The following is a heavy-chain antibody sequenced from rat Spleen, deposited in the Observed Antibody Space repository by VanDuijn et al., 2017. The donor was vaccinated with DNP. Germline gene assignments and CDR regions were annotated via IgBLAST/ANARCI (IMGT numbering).Heavy chain of an antibody. CDR1: GYSITSSYR. J-gene: IGHJ1*01. V-gene: IGHV3-3*01. CDR3: ARGYNTDYYYAHWFFDF. CDR2: INYSGYT. D-gene: IGHD1-6*01. Sequence: EVQLQESGPGLVKPSQSLSLTCSVTGYSITSSYRWNWIRKFPGNKMEWMGYINYSGYTDYNPSLRSRISITRDTSKNQFFLHLRSITPEDTATYYCARGYNTDYYYAHWFFDFWGPGTMVTVSS.